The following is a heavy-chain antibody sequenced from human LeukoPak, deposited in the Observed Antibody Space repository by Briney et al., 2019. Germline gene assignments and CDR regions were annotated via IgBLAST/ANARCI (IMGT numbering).Heavy chain of an antibody. Sequence: SETLSLTCAVYGGSFSGYYWSWIRQPPGKGLGWIGEINHSGSTNYNPSLKSRVTISVDTSKNQFSLKLSSVTAADTAVYYCARGPHGWFDHWGQGTLVTVSS. J-gene: IGHJ5*02. CDR3: ARGPHGWFDH. CDR2: INHSGST. V-gene: IGHV4-34*01. CDR1: GGSFSGYY.